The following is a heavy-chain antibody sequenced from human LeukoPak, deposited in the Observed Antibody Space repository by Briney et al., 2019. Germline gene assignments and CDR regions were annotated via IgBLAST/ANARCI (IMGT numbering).Heavy chain of an antibody. CDR3: AFRGLRGY. CDR1: GFTFRNYD. J-gene: IGHJ4*02. V-gene: IGHV3-23*01. CDR2: VSAGADTI. Sequence: RGSLRLSCAASGFTFRNYDMTWVRQAPGKGLEWVSGVSAGADTIDYADSVKGRFTISRDNSKNTLYLQMNSLRADDTAVYYCAFRGLRGYWGQGTLVTVSS. D-gene: IGHD3-10*01.